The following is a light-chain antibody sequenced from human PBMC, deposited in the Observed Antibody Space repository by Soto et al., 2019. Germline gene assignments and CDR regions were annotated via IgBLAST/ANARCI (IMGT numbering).Light chain of an antibody. Sequence: DIQMTQSPSTLSASVGDRVTITCRASESSSRWLAWYQQEPGKAPKLLIYDASDLENGVPSRFSGSGSGTEFTLTISSLQPEDFATYYCHQYNTWTFGQGTKVEI. CDR2: DAS. J-gene: IGKJ1*01. CDR3: HQYNTWT. CDR1: ESSSRW. V-gene: IGKV1-5*01.